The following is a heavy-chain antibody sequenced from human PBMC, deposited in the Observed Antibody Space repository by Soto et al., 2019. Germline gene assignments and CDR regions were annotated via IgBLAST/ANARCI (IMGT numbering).Heavy chain of an antibody. J-gene: IGHJ5*02. V-gene: IGHV1-69*12. Sequence: QVQLVQSGAEVKKPGSSVKVSCKASGGTFSIYGISWVRQAPGQGLEWMGGIIPIFGTPNYAQKFQGRVTIMADESTSTAYKELSSPRSEDTAVYYCARAVWRDPDCITTSCYSNWFDPWGQGTLVTVSS. D-gene: IGHD2-2*01. CDR3: ARAVWRDPDCITTSCYSNWFDP. CDR2: IIPIFGTP. CDR1: GGTFSIYG.